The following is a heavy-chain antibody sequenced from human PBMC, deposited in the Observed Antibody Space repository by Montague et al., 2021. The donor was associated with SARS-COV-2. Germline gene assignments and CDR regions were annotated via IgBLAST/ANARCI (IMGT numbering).Heavy chain of an antibody. J-gene: IGHJ6*03. Sequence: SETLSLTCAVHGGSFSTYSWNWIRQPPGKGLEWIGEIHHGGSTNYNPSLKIRVTISADASKNQLSLKLTSVAAADTAVYYCARLGDGVVPSPILGVGPYYSYYYMDVWGKGTTVTVSS. V-gene: IGHV4-34*01. D-gene: IGHD3-10*01. CDR3: ARLGDGVVPSPILGVGPYYSYYYMDV. CDR1: GGSFSTYS. CDR2: IHHGGST.